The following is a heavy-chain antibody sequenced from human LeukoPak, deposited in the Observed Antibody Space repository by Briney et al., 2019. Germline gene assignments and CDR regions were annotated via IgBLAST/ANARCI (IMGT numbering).Heavy chain of an antibody. D-gene: IGHD2-21*02. CDR3: ARDSNCGGDCYSGYLFDY. Sequence: SVKVSCKASGGTFSSYAISWVRQAPGQGLEWMGGIIPIFGTANYAQKFQGRVTITADESTSTAYMELSSLRSEDTAVYCCARDSNCGGDCYSGYLFDYWGQGTLVTVSS. V-gene: IGHV1-69*01. CDR1: GGTFSSYA. CDR2: IIPIFGTA. J-gene: IGHJ4*02.